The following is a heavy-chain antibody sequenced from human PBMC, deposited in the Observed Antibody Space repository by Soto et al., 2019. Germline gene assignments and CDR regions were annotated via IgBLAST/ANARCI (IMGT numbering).Heavy chain of an antibody. CDR3: AKGWGPGGTVVAY. CDR2: IYYTGST. Sequence: PSETLCLTCTVAVASTRYYYWCWFRQAPGKGLEWLGYIYYTGSTNYNPSLKSRLTMSLDSSKSQCSVNLTSVTADDTAVYYCAKGWGPGGTVVAYWGHGAPVT. D-gene: IGHD2-21*02. CDR1: VASTRYYY. V-gene: IGHV4-59*01. J-gene: IGHJ4*01.